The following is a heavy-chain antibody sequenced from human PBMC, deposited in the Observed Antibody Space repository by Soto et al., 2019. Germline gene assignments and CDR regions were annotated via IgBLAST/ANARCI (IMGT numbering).Heavy chain of an antibody. Sequence: ASVKVSCKASGYTFTSYDINWVRQATGQGLEWMGWMNPNSGNTGYAQKFQGRVTMTRNTSISTAYMELSSLRSEDTAVYYCARDSVGATFAYYYGMDVWGQETTVTVS. CDR1: GYTFTSYD. D-gene: IGHD1-26*01. CDR2: MNPNSGNT. CDR3: ARDSVGATFAYYYGMDV. V-gene: IGHV1-8*01. J-gene: IGHJ6*02.